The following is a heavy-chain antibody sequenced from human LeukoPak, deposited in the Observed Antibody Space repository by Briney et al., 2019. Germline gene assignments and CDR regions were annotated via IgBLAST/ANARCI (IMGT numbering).Heavy chain of an antibody. CDR3: ARGGTPGWLREIGANFDY. Sequence: GGSLRLSCAASGFTFSSYEMNWVRQAPGKGLEWVSYISSSGSTIYYADSVKGRFTISRDNAKNSLYLQMNSLRAEDTAVYYFARGGTPGWLREIGANFDYGGREPRVPVSS. CDR2: ISSSGSTI. D-gene: IGHD5-12*01. J-gene: IGHJ4*02. CDR1: GFTFSSYE. V-gene: IGHV3-48*03.